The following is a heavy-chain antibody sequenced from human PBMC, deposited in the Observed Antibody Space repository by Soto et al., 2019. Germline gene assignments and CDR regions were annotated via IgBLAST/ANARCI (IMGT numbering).Heavy chain of an antibody. CDR3: ARVAIKLRIIDY. D-gene: IGHD1-7*01. V-gene: IGHV4-39*01. J-gene: IGHJ4*02. CDR1: GGSISSSSYY. CDR2: IYYSGST. Sequence: SETLSLTCTVSGGSISSSSYYWGWIRQPPGKGLEWIGSIYYSGSTYYNPSLKSRVTISVDTSKNQFSLKLSSVTAADTAVYYCARVAIKLRIIDYWGQGTLVTVSS.